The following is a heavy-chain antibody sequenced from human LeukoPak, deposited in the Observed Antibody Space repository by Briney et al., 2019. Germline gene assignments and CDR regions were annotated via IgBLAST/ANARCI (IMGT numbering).Heavy chain of an antibody. Sequence: PGGSLRLSCAASGFTFSSYAMSWVRQAPGKGLEWVSAISGSGGSTYYADSVKGRFTISRDNSKNTLYLQMNSLRAEDTAVYYCARAGDIVVVPAAIGGDYYYYMDVWGKGTTVTVSS. CDR1: GFTFSSYA. V-gene: IGHV3-23*01. CDR3: ARAGDIVVVPAAIGGDYYYYMDV. J-gene: IGHJ6*03. CDR2: ISGSGGST. D-gene: IGHD2-2*02.